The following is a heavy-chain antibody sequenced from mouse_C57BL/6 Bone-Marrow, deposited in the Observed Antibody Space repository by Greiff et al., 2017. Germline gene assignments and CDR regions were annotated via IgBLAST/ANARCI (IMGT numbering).Heavy chain of an antibody. Sequence: QVQLQQSGAELVRPGASVTLSCKASGYTFTDYEMPWVKQTPVHGLEWIGAIAPATGGTASNQKFKGKAILTADKSSSTAYMELRSLTSEDSAGYDCTRGVYYGSSYGYFDYWGQGTTLTVSS. V-gene: IGHV1-15*01. CDR1: GYTFTDYE. CDR2: IAPATGGT. CDR3: TRGVYYGSSYGYFDY. D-gene: IGHD1-1*01. J-gene: IGHJ2*01.